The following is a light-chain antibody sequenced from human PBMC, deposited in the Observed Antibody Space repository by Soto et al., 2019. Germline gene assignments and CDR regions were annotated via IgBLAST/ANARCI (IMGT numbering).Light chain of an antibody. Sequence: EIVMTQPPVTLSVSPGERVTLSCRASQSVSSNLAWYQQKPGQAPSLLIYGAFTRATGIPARFSGTGSGTEFTLAISSLQPEDSATYYCLQDINYPWTFGQGTKVDIK. CDR1: QSVSSN. V-gene: IGKV3-15*01. CDR3: LQDINYPWT. J-gene: IGKJ1*01. CDR2: GAF.